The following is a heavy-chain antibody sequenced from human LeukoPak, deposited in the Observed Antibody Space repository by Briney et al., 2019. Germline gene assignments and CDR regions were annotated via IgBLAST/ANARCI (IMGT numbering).Heavy chain of an antibody. CDR2: ISPYNGNT. D-gene: IGHD3-22*01. CDR3: ARGPHEGSGYPDH. CDR1: GYTFTSYG. Sequence: GASVKVSCKASGYTFTSYGISWVRQAPGQGLEWMGWISPYNGNTQYAQKFQGRATLTTDTSSSTAYMELRSLRYDDTAVYYCARGPHEGSGYPDHWGQGTLVTVSS. J-gene: IGHJ4*02. V-gene: IGHV1-18*01.